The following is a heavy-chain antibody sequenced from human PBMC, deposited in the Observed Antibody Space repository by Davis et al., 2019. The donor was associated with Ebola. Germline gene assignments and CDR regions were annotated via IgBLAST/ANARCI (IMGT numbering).Heavy chain of an antibody. J-gene: IGHJ6*02. D-gene: IGHD2-15*01. Sequence: GESLKISCAASGFTFSSYAMHWVRQAPGKGLEWVAVISYDGSNKYYADSVKGRFTISRDNSKNTLYLQMNSLRAEDTAVYYCARDLFPARPPPIYGMDVWGQGTTVTVSS. CDR3: ARDLFPARPPPIYGMDV. CDR1: GFTFSSYA. V-gene: IGHV3-30-3*01. CDR2: ISYDGSNK.